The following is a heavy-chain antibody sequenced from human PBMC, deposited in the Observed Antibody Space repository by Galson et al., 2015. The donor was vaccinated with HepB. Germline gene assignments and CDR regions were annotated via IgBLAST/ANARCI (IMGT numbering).Heavy chain of an antibody. CDR2: ISNGNT. V-gene: IGHV1-18*01. CDR3: ARGGMATIGGTTFDY. CDR1: GYTFTTYG. D-gene: IGHD5-24*01. J-gene: IGHJ4*02. Sequence: SVKVSCKAAGYTFTTYGVSWVRQAPGQGLEWMGRISNGNTDYAQKGQGRVTMTADASTNTAYMELWSLRSDDTAMYYCARGGMATIGGTTFDYWGQGTLVTASS.